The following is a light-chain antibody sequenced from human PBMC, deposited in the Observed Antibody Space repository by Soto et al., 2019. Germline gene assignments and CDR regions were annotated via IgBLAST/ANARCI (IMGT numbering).Light chain of an antibody. J-gene: IGLJ1*01. V-gene: IGLV1-44*01. Sequence: QPVLTQPPSASGTPGQRVTMSCSGSRSSVASNTVNWYQPLPGTAPKLLIYSNNHRPSGVPDRFSASKAGASASLAISGLQSEDEGDDYCCSYAGTYIVVFGPGTELTVL. CDR3: CSYAGTYIVV. CDR1: RSSVASNT. CDR2: SNN.